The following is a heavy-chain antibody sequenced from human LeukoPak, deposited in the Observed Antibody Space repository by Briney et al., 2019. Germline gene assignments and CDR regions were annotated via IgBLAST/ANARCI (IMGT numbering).Heavy chain of an antibody. Sequence: GGSLRLSCAASGFTFSSYSMNWVRQAPGKGLEWVSSISSSSSYIYYADSEKGRFTISRDNAKNSLYLQMNSLRAEDTAVYYCARGPLYCSSTSCFRFDYWGQGTLVTVSS. CDR3: ARGPLYCSSTSCFRFDY. J-gene: IGHJ4*02. D-gene: IGHD2-2*01. CDR1: GFTFSSYS. CDR2: ISSSSSYI. V-gene: IGHV3-21*01.